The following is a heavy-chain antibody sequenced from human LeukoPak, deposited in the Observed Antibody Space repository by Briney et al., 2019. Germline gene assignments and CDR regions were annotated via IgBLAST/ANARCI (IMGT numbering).Heavy chain of an antibody. CDR1: GYSFTSYW. CDR3: ARSNAAAGTRGWFDP. CDR2: IYPGDSDT. V-gene: IGHV5-51*01. D-gene: IGHD6-13*01. J-gene: IGHJ5*02. Sequence: GESLKISCKGSGYSFTSYWVGWVRQMPGKGLEWMGIIYPGDSDTRYSPSFQGQVTISADKSISTAYLQWSSLKASDTAMYYCARSNAAAGTRGWFDPWGQGTPVTVSS.